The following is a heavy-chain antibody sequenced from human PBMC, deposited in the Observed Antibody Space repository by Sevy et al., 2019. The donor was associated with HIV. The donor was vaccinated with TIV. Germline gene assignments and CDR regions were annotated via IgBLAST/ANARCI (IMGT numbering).Heavy chain of an antibody. CDR1: GGTIVSSGHY. CDR3: AREGGGYDYDYGMDV. J-gene: IGHJ6*02. V-gene: IGHV4-39*02. Sequence: SETLSLTCSVSGGTIVSSGHYWGWIRQTPGMGLEWIVSIYYNGHTYYNPSLNSCLTISIDTSKNQFSLNLSSVTAADTAIYFCAREGGGYDYDYGMDVWGQGTTVTVSS. CDR2: IYYNGHT. D-gene: IGHD5-12*01.